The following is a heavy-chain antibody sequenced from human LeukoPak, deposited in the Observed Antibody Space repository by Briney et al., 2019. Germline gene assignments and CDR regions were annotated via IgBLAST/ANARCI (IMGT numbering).Heavy chain of an antibody. V-gene: IGHV4-38-2*02. Sequence: PSETLSLTCTVSGYSISSGYYWGWIRQPPGKGLEWIGSICHSGSTYYNPSLKSRVTISVDTSKNQFSLKLSSVTAADTAVYYCARLGGSFGELSTHFDYWGQGTLVTVSS. D-gene: IGHD3-10*01. J-gene: IGHJ4*02. CDR3: ARLGGSFGELSTHFDY. CDR2: ICHSGST. CDR1: GYSISSGYY.